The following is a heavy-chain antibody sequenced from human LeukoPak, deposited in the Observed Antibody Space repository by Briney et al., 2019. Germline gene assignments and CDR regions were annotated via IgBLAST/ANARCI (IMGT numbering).Heavy chain of an antibody. V-gene: IGHV3-74*01. J-gene: IGHJ4*02. D-gene: IGHD3-9*01. CDR2: TKEDGTYT. CDR3: ARDFDMGITPGYDFDF. Sequence: PGGSLRLSCAASGFSFSKYWMHWVRQTPGEGLMWVARTKEDGTYTRYAHSVKGRFTISRDNARNTVFLQMTSLRADDTAVYYCARDFDMGITPGYDFDFWGQGTLVTVSS. CDR1: GFSFSKYW.